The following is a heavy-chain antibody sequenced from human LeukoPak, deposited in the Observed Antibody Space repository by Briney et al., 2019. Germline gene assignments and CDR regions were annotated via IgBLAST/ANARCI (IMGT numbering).Heavy chain of an antibody. V-gene: IGHV4-39*07. J-gene: IGHJ4*02. CDR1: GGSISSSSYY. D-gene: IGHD2-15*01. Sequence: SETLSLTCTVSGGSISSSSYYWGWIRKPPGKGLEWIGGSYHSGSTNYNPSLKSRVTISVETSKNQYSLKLNSVTAADTAVYHCARSCSGGSCPISYWGQGTLVTVSS. CDR3: ARSCSGGSCPISY. CDR2: SYHSGST.